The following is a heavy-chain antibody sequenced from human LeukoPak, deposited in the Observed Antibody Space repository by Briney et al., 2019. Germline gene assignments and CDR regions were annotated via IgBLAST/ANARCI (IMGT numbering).Heavy chain of an antibody. J-gene: IGHJ4*02. CDR1: GYTFTSYG. Sequence: GASVKVSCKASGYTFTSYGISWVRQAPGQGLEWMGWINTYNGNTNYAQKLQGRVTMTADTSTTTAYMELRSLRSDDTAVYYCARGVSQQFGELLDSWGQGTQVTVSS. CDR3: ARGVSQQFGELLDS. V-gene: IGHV1-18*01. D-gene: IGHD3-10*01. CDR2: INTYNGNT.